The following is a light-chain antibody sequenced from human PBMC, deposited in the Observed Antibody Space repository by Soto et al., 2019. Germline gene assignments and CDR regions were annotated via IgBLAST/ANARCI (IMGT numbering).Light chain of an antibody. CDR2: GAS. CDR1: QSVSSSY. V-gene: IGKV3-20*01. Sequence: IVLTQSCSTLSLSPGERATLSYRASQSVSSSYLAWYQQKPGQAPRVLIYGASSRPTGIPDMLSGSGSGTDFTLTISRLEPEDSAVYYCQQYGSSSTFGQGTRLEIK. CDR3: QQYGSSST. J-gene: IGKJ5*01.